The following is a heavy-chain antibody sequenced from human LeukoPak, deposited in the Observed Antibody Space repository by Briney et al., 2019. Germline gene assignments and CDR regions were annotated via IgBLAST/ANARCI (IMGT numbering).Heavy chain of an antibody. J-gene: IGHJ4*02. V-gene: IGHV3-48*03. Sequence: GGSLRLSCAASGFALSSYEMIWVRQAPGTGLEWVSYSSSSGSTIYYADSVKGRFTISRENAKNSLSLQMNSLRAEDTAVYYCAREDESRGYFDYWGQGTLVTVSS. D-gene: IGHD3-22*01. CDR3: AREDESRGYFDY. CDR2: SSSSGSTI. CDR1: GFALSSYE.